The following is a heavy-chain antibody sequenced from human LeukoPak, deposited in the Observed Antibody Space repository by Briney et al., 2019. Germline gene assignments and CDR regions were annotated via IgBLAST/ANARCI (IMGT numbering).Heavy chain of an antibody. Sequence: SETLSLTCAVYGVSFSGYYWSWIRQPPGKGLEWIGEINHSGSTNYNPSLKSRVTISVDTSKNQFSLKLSSVTAADTAVYYCARRYCSSTSCYPNWFDPWGQGTLVTVSS. D-gene: IGHD2-2*01. CDR1: GVSFSGYY. V-gene: IGHV4-34*01. J-gene: IGHJ5*02. CDR3: ARRYCSSTSCYPNWFDP. CDR2: INHSGST.